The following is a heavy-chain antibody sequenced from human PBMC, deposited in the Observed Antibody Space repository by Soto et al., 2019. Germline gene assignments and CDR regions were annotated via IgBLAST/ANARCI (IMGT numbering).Heavy chain of an antibody. CDR2: ITWNSRII. D-gene: IGHD6-19*01. CDR1: GFSFDDYA. Sequence: LRLSCAASGFSFDDYAMHWVRQGPGKGPEWVSSITWNSRIIGYADSVKGRFTISRDNAKNFLYLQMNSLRTEDTALYYCARDWEVVSGNGAFDMWGQGTMVTVSS. V-gene: IGHV3-9*01. CDR3: ARDWEVVSGNGAFDM. J-gene: IGHJ3*02.